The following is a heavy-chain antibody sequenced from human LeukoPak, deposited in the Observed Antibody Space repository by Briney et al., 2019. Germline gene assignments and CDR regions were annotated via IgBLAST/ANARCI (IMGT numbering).Heavy chain of an antibody. V-gene: IGHV3-30*02. Sequence: PGGSLRLSCAASGVTFNDYAMYWVRRSPGRGLEWGALIRDDGSDTYHADSVKGRFTISRDNSKNTVFLRMNSLRGEDSAIYYCAKSDGHGTGYGFHIWGQGTMVTVSS. CDR3: AKSDGHGTGYGFHI. CDR1: GVTFNDYA. CDR2: IRDDGSDT. D-gene: IGHD6-19*01. J-gene: IGHJ3*02.